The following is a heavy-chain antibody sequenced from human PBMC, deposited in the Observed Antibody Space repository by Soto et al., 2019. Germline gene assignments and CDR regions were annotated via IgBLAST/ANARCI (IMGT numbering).Heavy chain of an antibody. J-gene: IGHJ4*02. CDR3: AKGRGGSGSLTPRVDF. CDR2: ISGGGDTT. V-gene: IGHV3-23*01. CDR1: GFTFNNFA. Sequence: GGSLRLSCAASGFTFNNFAMTWVRQAPGKGLEWVSAISGGGDTTSYADSVKGRFTVSRDGSKNTLYLQMSSLRAEDTALYYCAKGRGGSGSLTPRVDFWGQGTLVTVSS. D-gene: IGHD3-10*01.